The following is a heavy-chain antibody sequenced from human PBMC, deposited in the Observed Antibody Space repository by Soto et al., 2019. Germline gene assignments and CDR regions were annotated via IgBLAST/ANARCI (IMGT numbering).Heavy chain of an antibody. D-gene: IGHD3-3*01. J-gene: IGHJ4*02. CDR2: IWYDGSNK. CDR1: GFIFSNHG. Sequence: QVQLVESGGGVVQPGGSLRLSCEASGFIFSNHGMHWVRQAPGKGLEWVATIWYDGSNKYYADSVKGRFTISKDEFKSILYLQMNTLRGDDMAVYYCAREGGGGLTYDYWGQGVLVTVSS. CDR3: AREGGGGLTYDY. V-gene: IGHV3-33*01.